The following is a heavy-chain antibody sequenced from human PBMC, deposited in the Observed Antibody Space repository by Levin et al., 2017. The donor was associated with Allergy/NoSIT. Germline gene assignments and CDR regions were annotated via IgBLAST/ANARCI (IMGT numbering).Heavy chain of an antibody. CDR1: GFTFSSYS. Sequence: GGSLRLSCAASGFTFSSYSMNWVRQAPGKGLEWVSYISSSSSTIYYADSVKGRFTISRDNAKNSLYLQMNSLRDEDTAVYYCARGPLHSGYLRFFDYWGQGTLVTVSS. V-gene: IGHV3-48*02. CDR3: ARGPLHSGYLRFFDY. D-gene: IGHD5-12*01. J-gene: IGHJ4*02. CDR2: ISSSSSTI.